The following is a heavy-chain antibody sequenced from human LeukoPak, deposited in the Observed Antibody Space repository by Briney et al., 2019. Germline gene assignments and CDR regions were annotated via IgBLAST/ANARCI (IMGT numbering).Heavy chain of an antibody. J-gene: IGHJ4*02. CDR2: INPNTDDT. CDR1: GYTFTGYY. CDR3: ARDSYGSGRPNSFDY. Sequence: GASVKVSCKASGYTFTGYYIHWVRQAPGQGLQWMGWINPNTDDTNIGQKFQGRVTMTRDTSINTAYMELTRLTSDDTAVYYCARDSYGSGRPNSFDYWGQGSLVTVSS. V-gene: IGHV1-2*02. D-gene: IGHD3-10*01.